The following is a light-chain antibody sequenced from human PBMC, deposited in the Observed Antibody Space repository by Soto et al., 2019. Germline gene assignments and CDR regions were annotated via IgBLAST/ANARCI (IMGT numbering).Light chain of an antibody. CDR3: SSFTSSSTYV. CDR2: DVT. J-gene: IGLJ1*01. CDR1: SSDVGAYKF. Sequence: QSALTQPASVSGSPGQSITISCTGTSSDVGAYKFVSWYQHHPSKAPKLIIYDVTTRPSGVSNRFSGSKSGDTASLTISGLQSEDEADYYCSSFTSSSTYVFGTGTKVTVL. V-gene: IGLV2-14*03.